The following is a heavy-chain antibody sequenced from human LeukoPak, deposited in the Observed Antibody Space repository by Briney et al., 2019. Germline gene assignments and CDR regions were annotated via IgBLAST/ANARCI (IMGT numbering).Heavy chain of an antibody. D-gene: IGHD2-15*01. CDR3: AKDQDIVVVVAAV. CDR1: GLTFSSYA. Sequence: PGGSLRLSCAASGLTFSSYAMSWVRQAPGKGLEWVSAISGSGGSTYYADSVKGRFTISRDNSKNTLYLQMNSLRAEDTAVYYCAKDQDIVVVVAAVWGQGTLVTVSS. CDR2: ISGSGGST. J-gene: IGHJ4*02. V-gene: IGHV3-23*01.